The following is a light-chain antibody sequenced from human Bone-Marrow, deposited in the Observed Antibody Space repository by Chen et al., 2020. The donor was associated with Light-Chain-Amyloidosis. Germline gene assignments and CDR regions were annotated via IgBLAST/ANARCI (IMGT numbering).Light chain of an antibody. CDR1: DLPTKY. CDR3: QSADSSGTYEVI. CDR2: RDT. J-gene: IGLJ2*01. Sequence: LGQTARITCSGDDLPTKYAYWYQQKPGQAPVLVIHRDTERPSGISERFSGSSSGTTATLTISGVQAEDEADYHCQSADSSGTYEVIFGGGTKLTVL. V-gene: IGLV3-25*03.